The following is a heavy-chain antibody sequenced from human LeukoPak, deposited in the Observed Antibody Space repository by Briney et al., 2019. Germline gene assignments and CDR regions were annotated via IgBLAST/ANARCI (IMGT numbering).Heavy chain of an antibody. CDR3: ARVGDHFHWYLDL. Sequence: GGSLRLSCAASGFTVSTNYMNWVRQAPGKGLEWVSILYSGSDTYYADSVKGRFTISRDSSKNILFLQMNNLRAEDTAVYYCARVGDHFHWYLDLWGCGTLVTVSS. V-gene: IGHV3-53*01. D-gene: IGHD3-10*01. J-gene: IGHJ2*01. CDR1: GFTVSTNY. CDR2: LYSGSDT.